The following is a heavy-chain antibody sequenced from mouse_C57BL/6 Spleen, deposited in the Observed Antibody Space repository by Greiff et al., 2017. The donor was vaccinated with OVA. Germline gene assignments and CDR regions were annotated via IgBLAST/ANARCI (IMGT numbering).Heavy chain of an antibody. CDR2: IYIGNGYT. D-gene: IGHD2-3*01. CDR1: GYTFTSYG. J-gene: IGHJ3*01. CDR3: AYDPTGAWFAY. Sequence: VQLQQSGAELVRPGSSVKLSCKTSGYTFTSYGINWVKQRPGQGLEWIGYIYIGNGYTEYNEKFKGKATLTSDTSSSTAYMQLSSLTSEDSAVDCGAYDPTGAWFAYWGQGTLVTVSA. V-gene: IGHV1-58*01.